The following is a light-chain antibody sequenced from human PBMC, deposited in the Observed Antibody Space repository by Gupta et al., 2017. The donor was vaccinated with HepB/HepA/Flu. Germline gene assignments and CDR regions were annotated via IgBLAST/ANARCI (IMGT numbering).Light chain of an antibody. CDR2: GAS. Sequence: EIVMTQSPATLSVSPGERATLSCRASQSVSSNLAWYQQKPGQAPRLLIYGASTRATGIPARFSGSGSGTEFTLTISSLQSEDFAVYYCQQDNNWPLTFGQGTPMEIK. V-gene: IGKV3-15*01. J-gene: IGKJ5*01. CDR1: QSVSSN. CDR3: QQDNNWPLT.